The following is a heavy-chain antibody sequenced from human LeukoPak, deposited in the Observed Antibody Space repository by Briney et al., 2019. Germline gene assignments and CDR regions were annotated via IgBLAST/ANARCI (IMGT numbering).Heavy chain of an antibody. CDR3: AKDRPNYYGSNGHYYKLNGDC. D-gene: IGHD3-22*01. CDR1: GFTFSSYA. J-gene: IGHJ4*02. Sequence: GGSLRLSCAASGFTFSSYAMSWVRQAPGKGLEWVSSITSRGAATYYADSVKGRFTISRDNSDNTLYLQMNSLRAEDTAVYYCAKDRPNYYGSNGHYYKLNGDCWGQGTLVTVSS. V-gene: IGHV3-23*01. CDR2: ITSRGAAT.